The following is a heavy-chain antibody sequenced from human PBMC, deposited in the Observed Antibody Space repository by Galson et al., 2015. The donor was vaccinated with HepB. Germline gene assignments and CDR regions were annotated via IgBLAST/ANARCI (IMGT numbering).Heavy chain of an antibody. D-gene: IGHD3-22*01. CDR3: AREDSSGYYYGY. CDR2: IIPILGIA. V-gene: IGHV1-69*04. CDR1: GGTFSSYA. J-gene: IGHJ4*02. Sequence: SVKVSCKASGGTFSSYAISWVRQAPGQGLEWMGRIIPILGIANYAQKFQGRVTITADKSTSTAYMELSSLRSEDTAVYYCAREDSSGYYYGYWGQGTLVTVSS.